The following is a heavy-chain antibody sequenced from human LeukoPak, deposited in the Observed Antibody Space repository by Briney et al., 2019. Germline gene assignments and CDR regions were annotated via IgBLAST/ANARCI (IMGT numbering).Heavy chain of an antibody. J-gene: IGHJ2*01. CDR1: GFPFSAYD. CDR2: FGSAGDT. CDR3: VRGALPGDNWYFHL. Sequence: GGSLRLSCATSGFPFSAYDMHWVRQAPGKGLEWVSAFGSAGDTYYPGAVKGRFTISRDYAKNSLFLQMNNLIAGDTAVYFCVRGALPGDNWYFHLWGRGTLVTVSS. V-gene: IGHV3-13*01.